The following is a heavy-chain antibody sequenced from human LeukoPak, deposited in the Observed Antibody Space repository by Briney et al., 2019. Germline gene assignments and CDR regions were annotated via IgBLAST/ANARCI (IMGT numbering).Heavy chain of an antibody. Sequence: PSETLSLTCAVYGGSFSGYYWSWIRQPPGKGLEWIGEINHSGSTYYNPSLKSRVTISVDTSKNQFSLKLSSVTAADTAVYYCARVYGGYSYGTFDYWGQGTLVTVSS. CDR3: ARVYGGYSYGTFDY. CDR2: INHSGST. CDR1: GGSFSGYY. D-gene: IGHD5-18*01. V-gene: IGHV4-34*01. J-gene: IGHJ4*02.